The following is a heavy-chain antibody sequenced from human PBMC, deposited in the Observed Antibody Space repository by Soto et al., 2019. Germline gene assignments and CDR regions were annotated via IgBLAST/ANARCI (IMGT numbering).Heavy chain of an antibody. CDR2: IKKDESKK. CDR1: GFTFSSYG. Sequence: GGSLRLSCAASGFTFSSYGMTWVRQAPGKGLEWVANIKKDESKKSYLDSVRGRFTISRDNAKNSLYLQMDSLTAEDTALYYCARDVSPGSSSWYFDAFDRWGQGTMVTVSS. CDR3: ARDVSPGSSSWYFDAFDR. D-gene: IGHD6-13*01. V-gene: IGHV3-7*05. J-gene: IGHJ3*01.